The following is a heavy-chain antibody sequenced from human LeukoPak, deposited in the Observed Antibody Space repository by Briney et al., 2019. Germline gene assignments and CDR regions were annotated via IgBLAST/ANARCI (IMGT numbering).Heavy chain of an antibody. J-gene: IGHJ4*02. CDR2: IKQDGSET. CDR3: ARHLAGDSLYRHFDY. V-gene: IGHV3-7*04. Sequence: GGSLRLSCTASAITFSNPWMSWVRQAPGQGLEWVANIKQDGSETNYVDSVKGRFTISRDNAKNSLFLQMNSLRGEDTGIYYCARHLAGDSLYRHFDYWGQGTLVTVSS. CDR1: AITFSNPW. D-gene: IGHD5/OR15-5a*01.